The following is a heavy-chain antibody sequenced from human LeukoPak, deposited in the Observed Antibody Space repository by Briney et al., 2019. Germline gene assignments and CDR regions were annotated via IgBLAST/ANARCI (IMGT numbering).Heavy chain of an antibody. CDR1: GGSISSYY. V-gene: IGHV4-4*09. J-gene: IGHJ3*02. Sequence: PSETLSLTCTVYGGSISSYYWSWIRQPPGKGLEWIGYIYTSGSTKYNPSLKNLATISVDTSKNQFSLNLSSVTAADTAVYYCARPHSSGWYGAFDTWGQGTMVTVSS. CDR3: ARPHSSGWYGAFDT. CDR2: IYTSGST. D-gene: IGHD6-19*01.